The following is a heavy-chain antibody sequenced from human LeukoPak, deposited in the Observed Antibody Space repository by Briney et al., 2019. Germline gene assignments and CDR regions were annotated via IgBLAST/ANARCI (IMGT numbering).Heavy chain of an antibody. D-gene: IGHD6-19*01. CDR2: ISAYNGNT. CDR1: GYTFSSYG. J-gene: IGHJ4*02. CDR3: ARGSRIAVAATRFDY. V-gene: IGHV1-18*01. Sequence: ASVKVSRKASGYTFSSYGISWVRQAPGQGLEWMGWISAYNGNTNYAQKLQGRVTMTTDTSTSTAYMELRSLRSDDTAVYYCARGSRIAVAATRFDYWGQGTLVTVSS.